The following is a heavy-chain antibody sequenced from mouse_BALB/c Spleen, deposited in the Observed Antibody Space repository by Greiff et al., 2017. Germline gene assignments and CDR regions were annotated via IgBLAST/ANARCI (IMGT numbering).Heavy chain of an antibody. J-gene: IGHJ3*01. CDR1: GYTFTSYV. D-gene: IGHD3-1*01. CDR3: ARGATESRFAY. V-gene: IGHV1-14*01. CDR2: INPYNDGT. Sequence: EVQLQESGPELVKPGASVKMSCKASGYTFTSYVMHWVKQKPGQGLEWIGYINPYNDGTKYNEKFKGKATLTSDKSSSTAYMELSSLTSEDSAVYYCARGATESRFAYWGQGTLVTVSA.